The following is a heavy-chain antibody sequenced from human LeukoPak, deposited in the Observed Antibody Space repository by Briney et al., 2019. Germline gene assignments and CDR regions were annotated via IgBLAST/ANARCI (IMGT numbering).Heavy chain of an antibody. CDR1: GFTFSSYG. CDR3: AKDPEDYGDYGWFDP. D-gene: IGHD4-17*01. Sequence: GGSLRLSCAASGFTFSSYGMHWVRQAPGKGLGWVAVISYDGSNKYYADSVKGRFTISRDNSKNTLYLQMNSLRAEDTAVYYCAKDPEDYGDYGWFDPWGQGTLVTVSS. V-gene: IGHV3-30*18. CDR2: ISYDGSNK. J-gene: IGHJ5*02.